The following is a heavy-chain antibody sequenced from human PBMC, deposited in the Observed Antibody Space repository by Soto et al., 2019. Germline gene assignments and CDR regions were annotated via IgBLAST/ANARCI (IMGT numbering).Heavy chain of an antibody. V-gene: IGHV4-4*02. Sequence: PSETLSLTCAVSGGPISSSNWWSWVRQPPGKGLEWIGEIYHSGSTNYNPSLKSRVTISVDKSKNQFSLKLSSVTAADTAVYYCARDLRASGSYGMDVWGQGTTVTVSS. D-gene: IGHD3-10*01. J-gene: IGHJ6*02. CDR2: IYHSGST. CDR1: GGPISSSNW. CDR3: ARDLRASGSYGMDV.